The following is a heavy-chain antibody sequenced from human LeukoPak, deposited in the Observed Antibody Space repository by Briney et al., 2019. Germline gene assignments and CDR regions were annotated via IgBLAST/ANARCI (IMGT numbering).Heavy chain of an antibody. J-gene: IGHJ5*02. CDR3: ARSGFGSGISFDL. CDR1: GYTFTGYY. D-gene: IGHD3-10*01. Sequence: ASVKVSCKASGYTFTGYYMHWVRQAPGQGLEWMGWINPNSGGTNYAQKLQGRVTMTTDTSTSTAYMELSSLRSEDTAVYYCARSGFGSGISFDLWGQGTLVTVSS. CDR2: INPNSGGT. V-gene: IGHV1-2*02.